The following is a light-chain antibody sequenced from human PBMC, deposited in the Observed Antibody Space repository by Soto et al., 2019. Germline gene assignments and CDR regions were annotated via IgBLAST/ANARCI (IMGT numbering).Light chain of an antibody. J-gene: IGLJ2*01. CDR1: SGDVGGYNY. Sequence: QSALTQPASVSGSPGQSITISCTGTSGDVGGYNYVSWYQQHPGKAPKLMIYDVSNRPSGVSNRFSGSKSGNTASLTISGLQAEDEADYYCSSYTSSGSVFGGGTKVTVL. CDR2: DVS. V-gene: IGLV2-14*01. CDR3: SSYTSSGSV.